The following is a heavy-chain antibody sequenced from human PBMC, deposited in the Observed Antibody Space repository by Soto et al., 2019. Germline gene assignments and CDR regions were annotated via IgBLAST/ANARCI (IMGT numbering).Heavy chain of an antibody. V-gene: IGHV3-66*01. CDR1: GFTLSSNY. CDR3: PRAAAKQYFQL. Sequence: PGESLRRSGAASGFTLSSNYMSWVRQAPGKGLEWVSVIYSGGTTYYADSVKGRFTIPRDNSKNTLYLQMNSLRAEVSAVYYCPRAAAKQYFQLSGQGTLVTVSA. J-gene: IGHJ1*01. CDR2: IYSGGTT.